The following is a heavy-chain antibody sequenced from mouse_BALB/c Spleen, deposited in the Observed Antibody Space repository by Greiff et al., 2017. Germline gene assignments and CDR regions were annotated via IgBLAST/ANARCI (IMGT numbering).Heavy chain of an antibody. CDR3: NVYYYGSSYDY. D-gene: IGHD1-1*01. CDR1: GFNIKDYY. CDR2: IDPENGDT. Sequence: DVQLQESGAELVRSGASVKLSCTASGFNIKDYYMHWVKQRPEQGLEWIGWIDPENGDTEYAPKFQGKATMTADTSSNTAYLQLSSLTSEDTAVYYCNVYYYGSSYDYWGQGTTLTVSS. V-gene: IGHV14-4*02. J-gene: IGHJ2*01.